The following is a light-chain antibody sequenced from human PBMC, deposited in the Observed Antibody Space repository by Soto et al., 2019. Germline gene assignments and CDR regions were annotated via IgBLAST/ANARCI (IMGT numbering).Light chain of an antibody. V-gene: IGKV1-12*02. CDR1: QGINTW. CDR2: SAS. CDR3: PQAYSFPWT. Sequence: DIQMTQSPSLVSASVGDRVAITCRASQGINTWLVWYQQKPGKAPQLLIYSASSLQSGVPSRFSGSGSGTDFSLTISSLPPEDFATYYCPQAYSFPWTFGQGTKVEVK. J-gene: IGKJ1*01.